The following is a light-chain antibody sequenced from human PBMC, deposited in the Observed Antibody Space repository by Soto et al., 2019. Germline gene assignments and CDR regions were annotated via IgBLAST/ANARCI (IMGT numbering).Light chain of an antibody. Sequence: DIQRTRSPSTLSASVGERVTITCRASQSISSWLAWYQQKPGKAPKLLIYEASSLDVGVPSRFSGSGSGTEFTLTISSLQPDDFATYYCQQYNTFWTFGQGTKVDIK. CDR2: EAS. CDR1: QSISSW. V-gene: IGKV1-5*03. CDR3: QQYNTFWT. J-gene: IGKJ1*01.